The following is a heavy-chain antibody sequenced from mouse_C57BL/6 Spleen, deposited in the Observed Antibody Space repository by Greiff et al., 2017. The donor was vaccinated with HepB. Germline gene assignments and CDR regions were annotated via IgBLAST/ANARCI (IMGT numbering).Heavy chain of an antibody. CDR3: ARGIYYDFDFDY. Sequence: VQLQQSGPGLVKPSQSLSLTCSVTGYSITSGYYWNWIRQFPGNKLEWMGYISYDGSNNYNPSLKNRISITRDTSKNQFFLKLNSVTTEDTATYYCARGIYYDFDFDYWGQGTTLTVSS. CDR2: ISYDGSN. CDR1: GYSITSGYY. J-gene: IGHJ2*01. V-gene: IGHV3-6*01. D-gene: IGHD2-4*01.